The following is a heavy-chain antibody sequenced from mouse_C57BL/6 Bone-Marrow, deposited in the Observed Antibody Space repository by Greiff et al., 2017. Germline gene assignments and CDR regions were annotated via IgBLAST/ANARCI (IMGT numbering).Heavy chain of an antibody. V-gene: IGHV5-12*01. CDR2: ISNGGGST. Sequence: EVQLVESGGGLVQPGGSLKLSCAASGFTFSDYYMYWVRQTPEKRLEWVAYISNGGGSTYYPDTVKGRFTISRDNAKNTLYLQMSRLKSEDTAMYYCARDVDYAMDYWGQGTSVTVSS. CDR1: GFTFSDYY. CDR3: ARDVDYAMDY. J-gene: IGHJ4*01.